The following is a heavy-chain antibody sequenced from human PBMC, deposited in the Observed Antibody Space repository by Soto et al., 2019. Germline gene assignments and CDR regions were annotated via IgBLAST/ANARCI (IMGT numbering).Heavy chain of an antibody. Sequence: SETLSLTCTVSGGSVSSGSYYWSWIRQPPGKGLEWIGYIYYSGSTNYNPSLKSRVTISVDTSKNQFSLKLSSVTAADTAVYYCARDLRIVVVTAPTGYYYGMDVWGQGTTVTVSS. CDR2: IYYSGST. CDR3: ARDLRIVVVTAPTGYYYGMDV. D-gene: IGHD2-21*02. V-gene: IGHV4-61*01. J-gene: IGHJ6*02. CDR1: GGSVSSGSYY.